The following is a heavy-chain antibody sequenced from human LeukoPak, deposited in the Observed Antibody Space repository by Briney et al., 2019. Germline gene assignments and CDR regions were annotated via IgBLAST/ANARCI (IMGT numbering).Heavy chain of an antibody. CDR2: INHSGST. Sequence: SETLSLTCAVYGGSFSGYYWSWIRQPPGKGLEWIGEINHSGSTNYNPSLKSRATISVDTSKNQISLKLSSVTAADTAVYYCARGNPPGDDSRVGRFDYWGQGTLVTVSS. CDR3: ARGNPPGDDSRVGRFDY. J-gene: IGHJ4*02. D-gene: IGHD3-22*01. V-gene: IGHV4-34*01. CDR1: GGSFSGYY.